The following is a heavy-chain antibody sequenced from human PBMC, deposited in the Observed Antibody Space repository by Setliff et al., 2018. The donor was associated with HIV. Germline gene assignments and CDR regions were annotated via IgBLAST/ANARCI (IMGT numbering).Heavy chain of an antibody. Sequence: PSETLSLTCTVSGGSISSYYWSWIRQPAGKRLEFIGRISAAGTINYNPSLRSRVTLSVDTSENPLSLKVASVTAADTALYFCARATESSYDLLTAFWFFDSWGQGTPVTVSS. D-gene: IGHD3-9*01. CDR2: ISAAGTI. J-gene: IGHJ4*02. CDR1: GGSISSYY. V-gene: IGHV4-4*07. CDR3: ARATESSYDLLTAFWFFDS.